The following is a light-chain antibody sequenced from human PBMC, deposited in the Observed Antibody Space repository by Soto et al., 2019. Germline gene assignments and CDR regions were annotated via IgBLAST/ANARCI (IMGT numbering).Light chain of an antibody. CDR1: SSNIGSNT. V-gene: IGLV1-44*01. CDR2: SNN. J-gene: IGLJ2*01. Sequence: QAVLTQPPSASGTPGQRVTISCSGSSSNIGSNTVNWYQQLPGAAPKLLIYSNNQRPSGVPDRFSGSKSGTSASLAMSGLQPDDEADYYCAAWDDSLNGVVFGGGTKVTVL. CDR3: AAWDDSLNGVV.